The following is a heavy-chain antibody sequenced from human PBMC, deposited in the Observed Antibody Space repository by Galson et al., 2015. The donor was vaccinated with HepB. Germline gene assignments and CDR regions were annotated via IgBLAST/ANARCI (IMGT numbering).Heavy chain of an antibody. CDR3: ARDAVPAATWFDP. CDR1: GYTFTSYY. J-gene: IGHJ5*02. Sequence: SVKVSCKASGYTFTSYYMHWVRQAPGQGLEWMGIINPSGGSTSYAQKFQGRVTMTRDTSTSTVYMELSSLRSEDTAVYYCARDAVPAATWFDPWGQGNLVTVSS. D-gene: IGHD2-2*01. CDR2: INPSGGST. V-gene: IGHV1-46*01.